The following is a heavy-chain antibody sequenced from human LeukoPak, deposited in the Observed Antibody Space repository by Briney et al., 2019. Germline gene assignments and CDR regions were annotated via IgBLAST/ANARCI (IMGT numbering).Heavy chain of an antibody. CDR2: ISGSGGST. Sequence: GGSLRLSCAASGFTFSSYWMSWVRQAPGKGLEWVSGISGSGGSTYYADSVKGRFTIPRDNSKNTLYLQMNSLRAEDTAVYYCAKGSHGSGSYYNNFDYWGQGTLVTVSS. J-gene: IGHJ4*02. CDR1: GFTFSSYW. D-gene: IGHD3-10*01. CDR3: AKGSHGSGSYYNNFDY. V-gene: IGHV3-23*01.